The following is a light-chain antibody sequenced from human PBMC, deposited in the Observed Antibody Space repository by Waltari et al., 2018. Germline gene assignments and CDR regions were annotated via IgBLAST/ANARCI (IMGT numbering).Light chain of an antibody. V-gene: IGKV2-28*01. CDR3: MQALQTPWT. Sequence: DIVMTQSPLSLPVTPGAPACISCRSSQSLLHSNGYNYLDWYLQKPGQSPQLLIYLGSNRASGVPDRFSGSGSGTDFTLKISRVEAEDVGVYYCMQALQTPWTFGQGTKVEIK. J-gene: IGKJ1*01. CDR1: QSLLHSNGYNY. CDR2: LGS.